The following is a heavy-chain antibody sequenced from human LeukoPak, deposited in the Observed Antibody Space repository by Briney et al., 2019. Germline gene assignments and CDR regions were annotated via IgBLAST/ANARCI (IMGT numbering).Heavy chain of an antibody. CDR3: ARGRRITMIVVALDY. J-gene: IGHJ4*02. CDR2: INPSGGST. Sequence: ASVKVSCKASGYTFTSYYMHWVRQAPGQGLEWMGIINPSGGSTSYAQEFQGRVTMTRDTSTSTVYMELSSLRSEDTAVYYCARGRRITMIVVALDYWGQGTLVTVSS. V-gene: IGHV1-46*01. D-gene: IGHD3-22*01. CDR1: GYTFTSYY.